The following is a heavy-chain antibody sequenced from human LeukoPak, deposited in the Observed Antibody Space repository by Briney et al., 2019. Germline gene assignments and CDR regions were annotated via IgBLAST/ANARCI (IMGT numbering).Heavy chain of an antibody. D-gene: IGHD4-17*01. CDR3: ARGQLRLRHRGFDP. Sequence: ASVKVSCKASGGTFSSYAISWVRPAPGQGLEWMGGIIPIFGTANYAQKFQGRVTITADESTSTAYMELSSLRSEDTAVYYCARGQLRLRHRGFDPWGQGTLVTVSS. CDR2: IIPIFGTA. V-gene: IGHV1-69*13. J-gene: IGHJ5*02. CDR1: GGTFSSYA.